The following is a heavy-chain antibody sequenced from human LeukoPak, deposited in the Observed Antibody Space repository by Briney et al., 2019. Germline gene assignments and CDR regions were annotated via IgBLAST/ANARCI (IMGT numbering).Heavy chain of an antibody. Sequence: SQTLSLTCTVSGGSISSGGYYWSWIRQPPGKGLEWIGYIYYSGSTNYNPSLKSRVTISVDTSKNQFSLKLSSVTAADTAVYYCARHPTTVTPYYYYGMDVWGQGTTVTVSS. J-gene: IGHJ6*02. CDR2: IYYSGST. CDR3: ARHPTTVTPYYYYGMDV. D-gene: IGHD4-17*01. V-gene: IGHV4-61*08. CDR1: GGSISSGGYY.